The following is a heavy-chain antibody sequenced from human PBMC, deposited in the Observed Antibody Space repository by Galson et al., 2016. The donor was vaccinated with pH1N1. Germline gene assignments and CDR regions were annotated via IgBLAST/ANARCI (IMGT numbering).Heavy chain of an antibody. CDR2: IDWDDDK. D-gene: IGHD3-16*01. J-gene: IGHJ3*01. Sequence: PALVKPTQTLTLTCTFSGFSLSNSGMSVSWIRQPPGKALEWLARIDWDDDKRYSPSLKTRLTINKDTSKNQVVLMMTNMDPVDTATYYCAHREVMITNAFDFWGQGTMVTVSS. V-gene: IGHV2-5*08. CDR1: GFSLSNSGMS. CDR3: AHREVMITNAFDF.